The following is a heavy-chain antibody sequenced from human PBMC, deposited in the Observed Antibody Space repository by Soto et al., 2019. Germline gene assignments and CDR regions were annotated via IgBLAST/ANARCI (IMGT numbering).Heavy chain of an antibody. Sequence: QVQLVQSGAEVKKPGSSVKVSCKASGGTFSSYTISWVRQAPGQGLEWMGRIVLILGITNYAQKFQGRVTITADKSTSTVYMELSSLRSEDTAVYYCASGSSTVTNWFDPLGQGTLVTGSS. CDR1: GGTFSSYT. CDR2: IVLILGIT. V-gene: IGHV1-69*02. CDR3: ASGSSTVTNWFDP. D-gene: IGHD4-17*01. J-gene: IGHJ5*02.